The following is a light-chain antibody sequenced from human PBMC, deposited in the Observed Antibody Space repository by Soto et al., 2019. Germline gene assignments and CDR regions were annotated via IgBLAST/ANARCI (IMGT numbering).Light chain of an antibody. Sequence: EIVLTQSPGTLSLSPGERATLSCRASQSVSSNYLAWCQQKTGQTPRLLIYIASSRAPGIPDRFSGSGSGTHFTLTISRVEPEDFAVYYCQQYGSSPWTFGQGTKVEIK. V-gene: IGKV3-20*01. J-gene: IGKJ1*01. CDR1: QSVSSNY. CDR2: IAS. CDR3: QQYGSSPWT.